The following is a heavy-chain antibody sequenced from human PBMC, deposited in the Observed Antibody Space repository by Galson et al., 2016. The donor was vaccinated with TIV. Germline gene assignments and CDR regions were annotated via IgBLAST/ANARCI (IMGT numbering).Heavy chain of an antibody. CDR1: GFTFSDYW. CDR2: IKQDGSEK. Sequence: YLRLSCAASGFTFSDYWMHWVRQAPGKGLEWVANIKQDGSEKYYVDSVKGRFIISRDNTKNSLYLQMNSLRAEDTAVYYCARRYFDLWGRGTLVTVSS. V-gene: IGHV3-7*03. CDR3: ARRYFDL. J-gene: IGHJ2*01.